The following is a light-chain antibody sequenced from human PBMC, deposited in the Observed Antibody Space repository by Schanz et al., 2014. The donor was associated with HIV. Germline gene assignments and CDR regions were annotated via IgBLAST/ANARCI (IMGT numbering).Light chain of an antibody. CDR1: KSNIGAGYD. CDR2: GNT. V-gene: IGLV1-40*01. J-gene: IGLJ3*02. Sequence: QSVLTQPPSVSGAPGQRVTISCTGSKSNIGAGYDVHWYQQLPGTAPKLLIYGNTNRPSGVPDRFSGSKSGTSASLAITGLQAEDEADYYCAVWDDSLKAWVFGGGTKLTVL. CDR3: AVWDDSLKAWV.